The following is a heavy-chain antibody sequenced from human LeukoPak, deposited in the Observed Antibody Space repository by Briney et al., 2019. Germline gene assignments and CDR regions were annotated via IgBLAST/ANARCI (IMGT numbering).Heavy chain of an antibody. CDR3: ARGFGGVIAHFDY. Sequence: SETLSLTCTVSGGSISSGGYYWSWIRQHPGKGLEWIGYIYYSGSTYYNPSLKSRVTISVDTSKNQFSLKLSSVTAADTAVYYCARGFGGVIAHFDYWGQGTLVTVSS. D-gene: IGHD3-16*02. CDR2: IYYSGST. CDR1: GGSISSGGYY. J-gene: IGHJ4*02. V-gene: IGHV4-31*03.